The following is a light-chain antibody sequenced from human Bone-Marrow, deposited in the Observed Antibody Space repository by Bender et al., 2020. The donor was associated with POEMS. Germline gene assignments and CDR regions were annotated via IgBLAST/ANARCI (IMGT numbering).Light chain of an antibody. CDR2: DDT. CDR1: NIGSKS. Sequence: SYVLTQPPSVSVAPGKTARITCGGNNIGSKSVHWYQQTPGQAPVLVVYDDTDRPSGLPDRFSGTNSGNTATLTISRVEAGDEADYYCQVWDSSADLQVFGGGTKLTVL. V-gene: IGLV3-21*03. CDR3: QVWDSSADLQV. J-gene: IGLJ3*02.